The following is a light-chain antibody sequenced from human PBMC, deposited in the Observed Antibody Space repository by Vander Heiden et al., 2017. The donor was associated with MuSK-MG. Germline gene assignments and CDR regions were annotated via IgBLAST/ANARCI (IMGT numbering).Light chain of an antibody. CDR3: QQYDNHPYT. CDR2: WAS. V-gene: IGKV4-1*01. J-gene: IGKJ2*01. Sequence: DIVMTQSPDSLVVSLGERATINCKSSRSGLYNSNNQNYLAWYQQKPGQSPKLLIYWASIRESGVPDRFSGSGSETDFTLTISGLQAEDVAVYYCQQYDNHPYTFGHGTKVEI. CDR1: RSGLYNSNNQNY.